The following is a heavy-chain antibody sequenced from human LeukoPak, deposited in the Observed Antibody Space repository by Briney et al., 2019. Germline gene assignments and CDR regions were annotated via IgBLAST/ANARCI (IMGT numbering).Heavy chain of an antibody. D-gene: IGHD3-9*01. CDR3: ASDILTGSPSLDY. Sequence: PGRSLRLSCAASGFTFSSYAMHWVRQAPGKGLEWVAVISYDGSNKYYADSVKGRFTISRDNSKNTLYLQMNSLRAEDTAVYYCASDILTGSPSLDYWDQGTLVTVSS. J-gene: IGHJ4*02. CDR2: ISYDGSNK. V-gene: IGHV3-30-3*01. CDR1: GFTFSSYA.